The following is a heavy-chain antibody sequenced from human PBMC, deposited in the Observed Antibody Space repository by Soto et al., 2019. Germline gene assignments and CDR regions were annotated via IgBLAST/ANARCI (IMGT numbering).Heavy chain of an antibody. D-gene: IGHD2-2*03. CDR2: IYGGGNDP. V-gene: IGHV3-23*01. CDR3: AKMEGMDPWAYSFDY. J-gene: IGHJ4*02. CDR1: GFTFSDFA. Sequence: EVQVLESGGGLVQPGGSLRLSCAATGFTFSDFAMSWVRQAPGKGLEWVSRIYGGGNDPHYADSVKGWVTISRDNSKNTLYLQMNSLRAEDTAVYYCAKMEGMDPWAYSFDYWGQGTLVIVSS.